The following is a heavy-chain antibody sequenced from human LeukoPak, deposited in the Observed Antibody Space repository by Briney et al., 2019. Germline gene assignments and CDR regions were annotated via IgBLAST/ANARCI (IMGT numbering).Heavy chain of an antibody. Sequence: GSSVKVSCKASGGTFSSYAISWVRQAPGQGLEWMGGIIPIFGTANYAQKFQGRVTITADKSTSTAYMELSSLRSEDTAVYYCARGLLQGEGFYYYYGVDVWGKGTTVTVSS. J-gene: IGHJ6*04. CDR3: ARGLLQGEGFYYYYGVDV. CDR1: GGTFSSYA. V-gene: IGHV1-69*06. CDR2: IIPIFGTA. D-gene: IGHD2-15*01.